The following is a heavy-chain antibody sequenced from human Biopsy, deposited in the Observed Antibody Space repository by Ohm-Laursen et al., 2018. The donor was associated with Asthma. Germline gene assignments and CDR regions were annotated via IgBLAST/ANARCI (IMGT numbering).Heavy chain of an antibody. CDR1: GGSISSGDYY. Sequence: TLSLTCTVSGGSISSGDYYWNWIRQPPGKGLEWIGYIYYSGSTYYNPSLKSRLTISVDTSKNQFSLKLSSVTAADTAVYYCARTTYGDDGFDPWGQGTLVTVSS. CDR2: IYYSGST. CDR3: ARTTYGDDGFDP. V-gene: IGHV4-30-4*01. D-gene: IGHD4-17*01. J-gene: IGHJ5*02.